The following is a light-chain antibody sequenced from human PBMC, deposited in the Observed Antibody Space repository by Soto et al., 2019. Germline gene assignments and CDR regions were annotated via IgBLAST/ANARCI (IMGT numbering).Light chain of an antibody. J-gene: IGKJ1*01. CDR1: QSVSSSY. CDR2: GAS. CDR3: QQYGRSPPWT. V-gene: IGKV3-20*01. Sequence: EIVLTQSPGTLSLSPGERATLSCRASQSVSSSYLAWYQQKPGQAPRLLIYGASIRATGIPDRFSGSGSGTHFTLTISRLEPEDFAVNYCQQYGRSPPWTFGQGTKVEIK.